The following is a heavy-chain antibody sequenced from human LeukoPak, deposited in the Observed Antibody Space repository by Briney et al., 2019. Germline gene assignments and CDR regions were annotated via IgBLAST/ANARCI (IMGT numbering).Heavy chain of an antibody. CDR2: IYHGGST. Sequence: SETLSLTCAVSGNSISNSHWWSWVRQPPRKGLEWIGEIYHGGSTNFNPSLKSRVTISVDRSNNQFSLRLTSVTAADTAVYYCARGEEHGSGTVHFDYWGQGTLVTVSS. J-gene: IGHJ4*02. D-gene: IGHD3-10*01. CDR1: GNSISNSHW. CDR3: ARGEEHGSGTVHFDY. V-gene: IGHV4-4*02.